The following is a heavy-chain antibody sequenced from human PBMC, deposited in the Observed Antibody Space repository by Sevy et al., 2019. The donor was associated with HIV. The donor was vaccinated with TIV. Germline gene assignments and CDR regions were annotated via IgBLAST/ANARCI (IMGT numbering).Heavy chain of an antibody. Sequence: ASVKVSCKVSGSTLSRLSMHWVRQVPGKGLEWMASFDPEDGETFYARKFQGRVTMTEDTSTDTAYMELISLRSEDTAVYFCATTKDYYESYGSPFDYWGQGTLVTVSS. CDR1: GSTLSRLS. D-gene: IGHD3-22*01. CDR3: ATTKDYYESYGSPFDY. V-gene: IGHV1-24*01. J-gene: IGHJ4*02. CDR2: FDPEDGET.